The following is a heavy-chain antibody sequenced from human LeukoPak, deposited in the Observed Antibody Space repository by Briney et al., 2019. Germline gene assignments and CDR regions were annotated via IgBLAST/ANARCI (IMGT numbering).Heavy chain of an antibody. J-gene: IGHJ3*02. D-gene: IGHD3-3*01. Sequence: AGGSPRLSCAASGFTFSSYGMHWVRQAPGKGLEWVAVISYDGSNKYYADSVKGRFTISRDNSKNTLYLQMNSLRAEDTAVYYCAKDDDFWSGHDAFDIWGQGTMVTVSS. CDR2: ISYDGSNK. V-gene: IGHV3-30*18. CDR1: GFTFSSYG. CDR3: AKDDDFWSGHDAFDI.